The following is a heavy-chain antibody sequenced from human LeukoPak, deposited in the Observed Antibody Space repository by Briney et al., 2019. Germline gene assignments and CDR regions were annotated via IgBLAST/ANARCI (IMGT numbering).Heavy chain of an antibody. CDR3: ARVKGHFDY. D-gene: IGHD4-23*01. V-gene: IGHV4-39*07. CDR1: GGSISSSSYY. Sequence: SETLSLTCTVSGGSISSSSYYWGWIRQPPGKGLEWIGSIYYSGSTYYNPSLKSRVTISVDTSKNQFSLKLSSVTAADTAVYYCARVKGHFDYWGQGTLVTVSS. J-gene: IGHJ4*02. CDR2: IYYSGST.